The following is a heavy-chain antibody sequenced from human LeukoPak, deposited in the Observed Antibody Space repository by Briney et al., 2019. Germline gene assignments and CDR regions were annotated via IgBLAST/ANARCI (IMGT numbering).Heavy chain of an antibody. CDR1: GGTFSSYA. Sequence: RASVKLSCKASGGTFSSYAISWVRQAPGQGLEWMGTIIPILGIANYAHKFQGRVTITADKSTSTAYMELSSLRSEDTAVYYCARDGWSDGRGEPDDAFDIWGQGTMVTVS. D-gene: IGHD1-1*01. CDR2: IIPILGIA. CDR3: ARDGWSDGRGEPDDAFDI. J-gene: IGHJ3*02. V-gene: IGHV1-69*04.